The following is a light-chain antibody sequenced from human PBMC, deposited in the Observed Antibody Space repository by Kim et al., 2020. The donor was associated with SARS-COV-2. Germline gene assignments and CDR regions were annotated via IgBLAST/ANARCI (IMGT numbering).Light chain of an antibody. CDR1: QSVSTNY. J-gene: IGKJ1*01. Sequence: STGKRATHSCRASQSVSTNYFAWYQQNPGQPPRLLIYGASSRATGIPDRFSGSGSGTDFTLTITRLEPEDFAVYYCQQYSSSPATFGQGTKVDIK. CDR3: QQYSSSPAT. CDR2: GAS. V-gene: IGKV3-20*01.